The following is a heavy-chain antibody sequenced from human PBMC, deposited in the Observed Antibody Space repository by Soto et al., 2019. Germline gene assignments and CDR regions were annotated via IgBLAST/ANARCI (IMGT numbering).Heavy chain of an antibody. Sequence: QVQLQQSGPGLVKPSQTLSLTCAISGDSVSSNNAVWNWIRQSPSRGLEWLGRTFYRSEWHYDYAVSVRSRITVNPYTSKNQFSLHLNSVTPEDTAVDFCAREVTMIRGIKNWFDSWGQGTLVTVSS. CDR3: AREVTMIRGIKNWFDS. V-gene: IGHV6-1*01. J-gene: IGHJ5*01. CDR2: TFYRSEWHY. D-gene: IGHD3-10*01. CDR1: GDSVSSNNAV.